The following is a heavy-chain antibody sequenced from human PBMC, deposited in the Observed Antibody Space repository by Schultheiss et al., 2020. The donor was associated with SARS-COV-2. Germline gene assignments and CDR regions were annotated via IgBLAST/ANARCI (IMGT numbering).Heavy chain of an antibody. Sequence: SQTLSLTCAVYGGSFSGYYWSWIRQPAGKGLEWIGRIYTSGSTNYNPSLKSRVTMSVDTSKNQFSLKLSSVNAADTAVYYCARGGKYQRMDVWGKGTTVTVSS. CDR1: GGSFSGYY. V-gene: IGHV4-59*10. J-gene: IGHJ6*04. D-gene: IGHD2-2*01. CDR3: ARGGKYQRMDV. CDR2: IYTSGST.